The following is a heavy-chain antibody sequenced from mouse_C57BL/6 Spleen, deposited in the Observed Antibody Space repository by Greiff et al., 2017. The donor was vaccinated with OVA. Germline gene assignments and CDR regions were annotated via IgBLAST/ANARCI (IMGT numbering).Heavy chain of an antibody. J-gene: IGHJ3*01. V-gene: IGHV5-16*01. CDR2: INYDGSST. D-gene: IGHD1-1*01. CDR1: GFTFSDYY. Sequence: EVKVVESEGGLVQPGSSMKLSCTASGFTFSDYYMAWVRQVPEKGLEWVANINYDGSSTYYLDSLKSRFIISRDNAKNILYLQMSSLKSEDTATYYCARESSYYYGSSYSWFAYWGQGTLVTVSA. CDR3: ARESSYYYGSSYSWFAY.